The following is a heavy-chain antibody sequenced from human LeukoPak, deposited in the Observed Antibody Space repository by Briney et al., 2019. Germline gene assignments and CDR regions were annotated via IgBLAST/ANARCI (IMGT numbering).Heavy chain of an antibody. Sequence: SETLSLTCTVSGGSISSYYWSWIRQPPGKGLEWIGYIYYSGSTNYNPSLKSRVTISVDTSKNQFSLKLSSVTAADTAVYYCARGLRGRGVYYYYYYYMDVWGKGTTVTISS. CDR2: IYYSGST. J-gene: IGHJ6*03. CDR1: GGSISSYY. V-gene: IGHV4-59*01. D-gene: IGHD5/OR15-5a*01. CDR3: ARGLRGRGVYYYYYYYMDV.